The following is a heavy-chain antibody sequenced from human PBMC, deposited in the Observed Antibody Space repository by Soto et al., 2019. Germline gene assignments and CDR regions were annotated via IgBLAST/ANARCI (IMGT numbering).Heavy chain of an antibody. J-gene: IGHJ6*02. Sequence: PSETLSLTCTVSGGSISSGDYYWSWIRQPPGKGLEWIGYIYYSGSTYYNPSLKSRVTISVDTSKNQFSLKLSSVTAADTAVYYCASLRVIRGSYYYYGMDVWGQGTTVTVSS. CDR3: ASLRVIRGSYYYYGMDV. CDR2: IYYSGST. D-gene: IGHD3-10*01. V-gene: IGHV4-30-4*01. CDR1: GGSISSGDYY.